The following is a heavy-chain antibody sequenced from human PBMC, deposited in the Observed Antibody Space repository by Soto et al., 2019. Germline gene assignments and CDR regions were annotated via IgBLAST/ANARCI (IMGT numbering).Heavy chain of an antibody. Sequence: QVKLVQSGPEMKNPGASVRVSCKASGYTFSAYGFTWVRQAPGQGLEWLGWISAYDGSTNYAQKVQDRVTMTTDTSTTTGFLDLRSLRSDDTAVYYCARGLIAGSYFDHWGQGTRVTVSS. CDR2: ISAYDGST. CDR1: GYTFSAYG. D-gene: IGHD2-15*01. V-gene: IGHV1-18*04. CDR3: ARGLIAGSYFDH. J-gene: IGHJ4*02.